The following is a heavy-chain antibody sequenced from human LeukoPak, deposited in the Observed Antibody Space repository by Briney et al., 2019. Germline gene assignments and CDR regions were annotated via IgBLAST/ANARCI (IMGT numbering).Heavy chain of an antibody. CDR1: GGSISSSSYY. Sequence: SETLSLTCTVSGGSISSSSYYWGWIRQPPGKGLEWIGSIYYSGSTYYNPSLKSRVTISVDTSKNQFSLKLSSVTAADTAVYYCARNPSYDILTGYSDYYGMDVWGQGTTVTVSS. D-gene: IGHD3-9*01. V-gene: IGHV4-39*07. CDR2: IYYSGST. J-gene: IGHJ6*02. CDR3: ARNPSYDILTGYSDYYGMDV.